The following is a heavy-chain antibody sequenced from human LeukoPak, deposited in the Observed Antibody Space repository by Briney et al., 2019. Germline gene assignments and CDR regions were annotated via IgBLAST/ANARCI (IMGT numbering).Heavy chain of an antibody. CDR2: IYYSGST. Sequence: SETLSLTCTVSGGSISSSSYYWGWIRQPPGKGLERIGSIYYSGSTYYNPSLKSRVTISVDTSKNQFSLKLSSVTAADTAVYYCARLGSSWYQNWFDPWGQGTLVTVSS. J-gene: IGHJ5*02. V-gene: IGHV4-39*01. CDR3: ARLGSSWYQNWFDP. D-gene: IGHD6-13*01. CDR1: GGSISSSSYY.